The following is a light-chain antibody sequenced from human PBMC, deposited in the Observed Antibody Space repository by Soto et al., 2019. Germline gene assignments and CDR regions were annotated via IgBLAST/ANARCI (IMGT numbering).Light chain of an antibody. V-gene: IGKV4-1*01. CDR2: GAS. CDR3: QQYYGAPIT. J-gene: IGKJ5*01. Sequence: DIVMTQSPDSLAVSLGERATINCKASRSVFSSSNNRDYLGWFRQKPGQPPKALIYGASNREPGDPDRITGSGSGKDFTLTISSLQAEDVAVYYCQQYYGAPITFGQGTRLEIQ. CDR1: RSVFSSSNNRDY.